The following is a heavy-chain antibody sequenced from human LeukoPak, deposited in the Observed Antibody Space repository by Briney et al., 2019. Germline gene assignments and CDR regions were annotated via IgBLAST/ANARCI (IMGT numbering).Heavy chain of an antibody. CDR2: IHHSGST. Sequence: SETLSLTCTVSGGSISSYYWTWIRQPPGKRLEWIGYIHHSGSTNHNPSLKSRVTMSIDTSDNHFSLKLSSVTAADTAVYYCARGSGSSPDFDYWGRGTLVTVSS. D-gene: IGHD6-13*01. J-gene: IGHJ4*02. CDR1: GGSISSYY. CDR3: ARGSGSSPDFDY. V-gene: IGHV4-59*01.